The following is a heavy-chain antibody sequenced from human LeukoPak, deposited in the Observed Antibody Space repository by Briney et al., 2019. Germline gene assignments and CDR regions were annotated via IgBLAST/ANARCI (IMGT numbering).Heavy chain of an antibody. D-gene: IGHD3-3*01. CDR3: ARRRRDYNLWTGYSEIDP. V-gene: IGHV4-34*01. CDR1: GGSFSGYY. CDR2: INHSGST. Sequence: SETLSPTLAVYGGSFSGYYSSWIRQPPGKGLEWIGEINHSGSTNYNPSLKSRVTISVDTSKNQFSLKLGSVTAADTAVYYWARRRRDYNLWTGYSEIDPWGQGNPFTVSS. J-gene: IGHJ5*02.